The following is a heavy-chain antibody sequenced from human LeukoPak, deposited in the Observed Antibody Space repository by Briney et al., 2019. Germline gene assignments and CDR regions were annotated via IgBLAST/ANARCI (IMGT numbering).Heavy chain of an antibody. J-gene: IGHJ4*02. CDR1: GFTFSSYS. CDR3: ARDQYDTWSRRGNFDS. D-gene: IGHD3-3*01. V-gene: IGHV3-21*04. CDR2: ISSSSSYI. Sequence: GGSLRLSCAASGFTFSSYSMNWVRQAPGKGLEWVSSISSSSSYIYYADSVKGRFTISRDNAKNSLYLQMNSLRAEDTAVFYCARDQYDTWSRRGNFDSWGQGTLVIVSS.